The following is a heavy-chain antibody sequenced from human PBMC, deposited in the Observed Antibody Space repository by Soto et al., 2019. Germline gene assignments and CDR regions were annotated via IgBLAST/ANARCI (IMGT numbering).Heavy chain of an antibody. Sequence: PGGSLRLSCAASGFTFSSYSMNWVRQAPGKGLEWVSSISSSSSYIYYADSVKGRFTISRDNAKNSLYLQMNSLRAEDTAVYYCAPIFGVVTRYGMDFCGQGTTVTVSS. J-gene: IGHJ6*02. CDR3: APIFGVVTRYGMDF. D-gene: IGHD3-3*01. CDR2: ISSSSSYI. V-gene: IGHV3-21*01. CDR1: GFTFSSYS.